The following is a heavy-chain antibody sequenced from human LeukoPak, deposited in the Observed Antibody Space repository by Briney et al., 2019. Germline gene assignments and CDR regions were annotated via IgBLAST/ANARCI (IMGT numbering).Heavy chain of an antibody. D-gene: IGHD4-17*01. Sequence: GGSLRLSRAASGFTFSSYWMNWARQAPGKGLEWVSVLYYGVSTFYKDSVKGRFTTSGDNFKNTVYLQMNSLRAEDTAVYYCARGRQNYGDYPYWGQGTLVTVSS. CDR3: ARGRQNYGDYPY. CDR2: LYYGVST. J-gene: IGHJ4*02. V-gene: IGHV3-53*01. CDR1: GFTFSSYW.